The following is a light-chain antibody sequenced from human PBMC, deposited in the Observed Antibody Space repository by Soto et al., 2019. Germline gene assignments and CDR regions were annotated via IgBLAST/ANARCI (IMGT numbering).Light chain of an antibody. V-gene: IGLV1-40*01. CDR1: SSKIGAGYD. CDR2: GNS. J-gene: IGLJ2*01. Sequence: QSVLTQPPSVSGAPGQRVTISCTGSSSKIGAGYDVHWYQQLPGTAPKLLIYGNSNRPSGVPDRFSGSKSGTSASPAITGLQAEDEADYYCQSYDSSLSGVVFGGGTKLTVL. CDR3: QSYDSSLSGVV.